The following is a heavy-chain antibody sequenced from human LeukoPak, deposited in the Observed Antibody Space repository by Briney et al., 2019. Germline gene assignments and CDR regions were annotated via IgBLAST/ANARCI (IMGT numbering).Heavy chain of an antibody. Sequence: GGSLRLSCAASGFTFSNYWMSWVRRAPGKGLEWVANIKQDGSETYYVDSVRGRFTISRDNAKNSLYLQMNSLRADDTAIYYCARDFWGAYRVDFYDYWGQGALVTVCS. CDR3: ARDFWGAYRVDFYDY. V-gene: IGHV3-7*01. CDR1: GFTFSNYW. CDR2: IKQDGSET. J-gene: IGHJ4*02. D-gene: IGHD3-3*01.